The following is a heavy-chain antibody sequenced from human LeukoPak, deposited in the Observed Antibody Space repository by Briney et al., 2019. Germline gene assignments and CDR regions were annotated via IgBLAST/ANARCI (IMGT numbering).Heavy chain of an antibody. CDR3: ARRRGSRYYYYYMDV. CDR2: MNPNSGNT. V-gene: IGHV1-8*01. CDR1: GYTFTSYD. J-gene: IGHJ6*03. Sequence: ASVKVSCKASGYTFTSYDINWVRQAPGQGLEWMGWMNPNSGNTGYAQKFQGRVTMTRNTSISTAYMELSSLRSEDTAVYYCARRRGSRYYYYYMDVWGKGTTVTVSS.